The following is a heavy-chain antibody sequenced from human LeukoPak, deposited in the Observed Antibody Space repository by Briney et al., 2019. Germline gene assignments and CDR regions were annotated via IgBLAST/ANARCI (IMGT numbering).Heavy chain of an antibody. V-gene: IGHV1-18*01. CDR3: ARYHYDIWSGDLYYMDV. Sequence: ASVKVSYKASGYTFTSYGISWMRQAPGQGLEWMGWISAYNGNTNYAQKLQGRVTMTTDTSTSTAYMELRSLRSDDTAVYYCARYHYDIWSGDLYYMDVWGKGTTVTVSS. CDR2: ISAYNGNT. J-gene: IGHJ6*03. CDR1: GYTFTSYG. D-gene: IGHD3-3*01.